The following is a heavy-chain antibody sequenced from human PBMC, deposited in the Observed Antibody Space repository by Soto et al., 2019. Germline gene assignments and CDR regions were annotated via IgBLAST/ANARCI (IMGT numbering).Heavy chain of an antibody. CDR2: ISYDGSNK. Sequence: QVQLVESGGGVVQPGRSLRLSCAASGFTFSSYGMHWVRQAPGKGLEWVAVISYDGSNKYYADSVKGRFTISRDNSKNTLYLQMNSLRAEDTAVYYCAKAFYYDSSGYYQKDYYYYYGMDVWGQGTTVTVSS. CDR3: AKAFYYDSSGYYQKDYYYYYGMDV. D-gene: IGHD3-22*01. J-gene: IGHJ6*02. CDR1: GFTFSSYG. V-gene: IGHV3-30*18.